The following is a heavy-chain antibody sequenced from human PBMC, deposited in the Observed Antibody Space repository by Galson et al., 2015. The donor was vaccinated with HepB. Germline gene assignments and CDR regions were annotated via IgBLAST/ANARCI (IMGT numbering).Heavy chain of an antibody. V-gene: IGHV4-59*02. Sequence: ETLSLTCTVSGDSVTGYYWGWIQQPPGKGLDWIGSVDDTGTTIYNPSLRTRVTMSVDTSKNEFSLKVTSLTAADTAVYYCARACYGSGSYYHWFDPWGQGTLVTVSS. CDR1: GDSVTGYY. J-gene: IGHJ5*02. D-gene: IGHD3-10*01. CDR3: ARACYGSGSYYHWFDP. CDR2: VDDTGTT.